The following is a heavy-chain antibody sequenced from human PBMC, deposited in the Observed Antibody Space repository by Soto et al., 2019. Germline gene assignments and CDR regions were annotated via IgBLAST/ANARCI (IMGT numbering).Heavy chain of an antibody. CDR2: IKQDGTEK. J-gene: IGHJ6*02. V-gene: IGHV3-7*04. CDR3: AVDYGMDL. CDR1: GFTFCTYW. Sequence: EVQLVESGGGLVQPWGSLRLSCAASGFTFCTYWMTWVRQAPGKGLEWVANIKQDGTEKYYVDSGKGRFTISRDNAKNAVYLEMNSLRLEDTAVYYCAVDYGMDLWGQGTAVTVSS.